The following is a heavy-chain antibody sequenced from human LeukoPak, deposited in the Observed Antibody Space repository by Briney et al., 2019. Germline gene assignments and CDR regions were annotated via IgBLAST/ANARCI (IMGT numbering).Heavy chain of an antibody. V-gene: IGHV4-34*01. J-gene: IGHJ3*02. D-gene: IGHD6-13*01. CDR2: INHSGST. CDR1: GGSFSGYY. CDR3: ARSSSSSWYGSFDI. Sequence: KPSETLSLTCAVYGGSFSGYYWSWIRQPPGKGLERIGEINHSGSTNYNPSLKSRVTISVDTSKNQFSLKLSSVTAADTAVYYCARSSSSSWYGSFDIWGQGTMVTVSS.